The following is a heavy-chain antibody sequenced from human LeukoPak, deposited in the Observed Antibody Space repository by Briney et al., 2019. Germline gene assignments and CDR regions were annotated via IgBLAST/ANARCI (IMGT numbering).Heavy chain of an antibody. CDR2: IYTSGST. J-gene: IGHJ5*02. CDR3: ARHEYELPKGHLWFDP. D-gene: IGHD1-1*01. Sequence: SETLSLTCTVPGAPTVGSNGTWSRRPAGRDRGWFGGIYTSGSTNYNPSLKSRVTMSVDTSKNQFSLELTSVTAADTAVYYCARHEYELPKGHLWFDPWGRGILVTVSS. V-gene: IGHV4-4*07. CDR1: GAPTVGSN.